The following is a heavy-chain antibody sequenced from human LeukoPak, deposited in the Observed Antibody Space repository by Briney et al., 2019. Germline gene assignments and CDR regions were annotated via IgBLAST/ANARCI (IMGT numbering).Heavy chain of an antibody. V-gene: IGHV1-18*01. Sequence: ASVKVSCKASGYTFTSYGISWVRQAPGQGLEWMGWISAYNDNTNYAQKLQGRVTMTTDTSTSTAYMELRSLRSDDTAVYYCARDARIAAAGSNWFDPWGQGTLVTVSS. CDR2: ISAYNDNT. J-gene: IGHJ5*02. CDR1: GYTFTSYG. CDR3: ARDARIAAAGSNWFDP. D-gene: IGHD6-13*01.